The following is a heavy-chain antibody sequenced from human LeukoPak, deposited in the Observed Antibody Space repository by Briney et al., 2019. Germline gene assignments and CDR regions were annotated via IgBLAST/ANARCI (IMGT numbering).Heavy chain of an antibody. CDR2: ITPIFGTA. D-gene: IGHD5/OR15-5a*01. CDR3: ARRLDYYYYMDV. CDR1: GGTFSSYA. V-gene: IGHV1-69*13. Sequence: SVKVSCKASGGTFSSYAISWVRQAPGQGLEWMGGITPIFGTANYAQKFQGRVTITADESTSTAYMELSSLRSEDTAVYYCARRLDYYYYMDVWGKGTTVTVSS. J-gene: IGHJ6*03.